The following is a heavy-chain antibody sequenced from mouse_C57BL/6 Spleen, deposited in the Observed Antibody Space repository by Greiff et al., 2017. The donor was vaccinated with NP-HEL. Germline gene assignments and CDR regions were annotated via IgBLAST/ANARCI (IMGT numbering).Heavy chain of an antibody. Sequence: QVQLQQPGAELVKPGASVKMSCKASGYTFTSYWITWVKQRPGQGLEWIGDIYPGSGSTNYNEKFKSKATLTVDTSSSTAYMQLSSLTSEDSAVYYCARNGGYGSSYRYYAMDYWGQGTSVTVSS. CDR2: IYPGSGST. CDR1: GYTFTSYW. CDR3: ARNGGYGSSYRYYAMDY. V-gene: IGHV1-55*01. J-gene: IGHJ4*01. D-gene: IGHD1-1*01.